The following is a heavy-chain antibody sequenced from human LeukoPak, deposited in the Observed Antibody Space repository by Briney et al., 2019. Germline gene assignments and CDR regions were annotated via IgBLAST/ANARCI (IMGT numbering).Heavy chain of an antibody. V-gene: IGHV1-18*01. Sequence: ASLKVSCKASGYSFTGYGVSWVRQAPGQGLEWMGWISPYTGNTDYVHDLRGRVTVTADTSTNTVYMELRSLRSDDTAVYYCTREAEDLPGAITFLYWGQGTLVTVSS. D-gene: IGHD2-2*01. J-gene: IGHJ4*02. CDR1: GYSFTGYG. CDR3: TREAEDLPGAITFLY. CDR2: ISPYTGNT.